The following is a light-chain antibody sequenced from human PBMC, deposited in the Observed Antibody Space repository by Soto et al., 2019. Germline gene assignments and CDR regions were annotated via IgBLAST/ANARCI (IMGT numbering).Light chain of an antibody. J-gene: IGKJ1*01. CDR2: AAS. V-gene: IGKV1-39*01. Sequence: DIQMTQSPSSLSASAGDRVTITCRASQSISSYLNWYQQKPGKAPKLLIYAASSLQSGVPSRFSGSGSGTDFTLTISSLQTEDFATYYCQQSYSTLXSFGQGTKVDIK. CDR3: QQSYSTLXS. CDR1: QSISSY.